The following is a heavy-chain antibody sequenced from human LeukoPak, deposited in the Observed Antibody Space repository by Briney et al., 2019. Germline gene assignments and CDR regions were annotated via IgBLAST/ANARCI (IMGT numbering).Heavy chain of an antibody. CDR2: IYYSGST. V-gene: IGHV4-31*03. Sequence: SETLSLTCTVSGGSISSGGYYWSWIRQHPGKGLEWIGYIYYSGSTYYNPSLKSRVTISVDTSKNQFSLKLSSVTAADTAVYYCARVHDSSGTKRRFDYWGQGTLVTVSS. J-gene: IGHJ4*02. CDR1: GGSISSGGYY. D-gene: IGHD3-22*01. CDR3: ARVHDSSGTKRRFDY.